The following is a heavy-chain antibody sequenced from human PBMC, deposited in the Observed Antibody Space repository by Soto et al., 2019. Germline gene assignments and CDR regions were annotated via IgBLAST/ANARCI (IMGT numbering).Heavy chain of an antibody. J-gene: IGHJ2*01. D-gene: IGHD3-22*01. Sequence: EVQLLESGGGLVQPGGSLRLSCAASGFTFSSYAMSWVRQAPGKGLEWVSAISGSGGSTYYADSVKGRFTISRDNSKNTLYLQMNSLRAEDTAVYYCAKDRHYYDSSGYNWYFDLWGRGTLVTVSS. CDR2: ISGSGGST. CDR1: GFTFSSYA. CDR3: AKDRHYYDSSGYNWYFDL. V-gene: IGHV3-23*01.